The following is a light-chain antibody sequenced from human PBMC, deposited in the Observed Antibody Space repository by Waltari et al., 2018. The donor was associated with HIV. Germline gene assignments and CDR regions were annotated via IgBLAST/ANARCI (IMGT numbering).Light chain of an antibody. CDR3: GAWDSSLSVVV. V-gene: IGLV1-51*01. Sequence: QSVLTQPPSVSAAPGQQITISCPGSSSHLGNNYVSWYQQLAGAAPKVFIYDNNKLPSGIPDRFSGSKSGTSATLGITGLQTGDEADYYCGAWDSSLSVVVFGGGTKVTVL. CDR1: SSHLGNNY. CDR2: DNN. J-gene: IGLJ2*01.